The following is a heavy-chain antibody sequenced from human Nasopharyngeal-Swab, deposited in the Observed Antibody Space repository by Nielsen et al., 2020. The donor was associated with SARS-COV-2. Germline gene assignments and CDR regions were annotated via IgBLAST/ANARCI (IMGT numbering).Heavy chain of an antibody. CDR3: ARARYSSGWYVDY. CDR2: INPNSGGT. D-gene: IGHD6-19*01. CDR1: GYTFTGYY. Sequence: ASVKVSCKASGYTFTGYYMHWVRQAPGQGLEWMGRINPNSGGTNYAQKFQGRVTMTRDTSISTAYMELSRLRSDDTAVYYCARARYSSGWYVDYWGQGTLVTVS. J-gene: IGHJ4*02. V-gene: IGHV1-2*06.